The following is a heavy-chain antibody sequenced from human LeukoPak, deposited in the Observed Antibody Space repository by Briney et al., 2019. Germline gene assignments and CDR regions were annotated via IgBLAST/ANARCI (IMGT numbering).Heavy chain of an antibody. Sequence: ASVKVSCKASGYTFTGYYMHWVRQAPGQGLEWMGRINPNSGGTNYAQKFQGRVTMTRDTSISTAYMELSRLRSDDTAVYYCARGKWLVSKLFDYWGQGTLVTVSS. CDR3: ARGKWLVSKLFDY. D-gene: IGHD6-19*01. V-gene: IGHV1-2*06. CDR1: GYTFTGYY. J-gene: IGHJ4*02. CDR2: INPNSGGT.